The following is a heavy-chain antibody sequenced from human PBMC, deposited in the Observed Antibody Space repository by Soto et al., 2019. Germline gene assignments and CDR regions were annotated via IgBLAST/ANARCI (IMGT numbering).Heavy chain of an antibody. CDR2: ISSSSSYT. CDR3: AREGVHPVRWIDP. Sequence: GGYLRLSCAASGFTFSDYYMSWIRQAPGKGLEWVSYISSSSSYTNYADSVKGRFTISRDNAKNSLYLQMNSLRAEDTAVYSCAREGVHPVRWIDPWGQGTLVTVSS. CDR1: GFTFSDYY. J-gene: IGHJ5*02. V-gene: IGHV3-11*06.